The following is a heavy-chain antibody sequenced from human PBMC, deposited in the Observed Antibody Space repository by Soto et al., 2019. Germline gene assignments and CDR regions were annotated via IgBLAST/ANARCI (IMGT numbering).Heavy chain of an antibody. J-gene: IGHJ4*02. CDR2: IIPIFGTA. D-gene: IGHD2-15*01. V-gene: IGHV1-69*13. Sequence: SVNVSCKXSGGTFSSYAISWVRQAPGQGLEWMGGIIPIFGTANYAQKFQGRVTITADESTSTAYMELSSLRSEDTAVYYCATRRAYCSGGSCYSPFDYWGQGALVTVSS. CDR1: GGTFSSYA. CDR3: ATRRAYCSGGSCYSPFDY.